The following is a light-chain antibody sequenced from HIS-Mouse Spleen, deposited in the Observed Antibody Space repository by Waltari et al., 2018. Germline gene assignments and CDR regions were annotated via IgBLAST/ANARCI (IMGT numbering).Light chain of an antibody. CDR2: DAS. CDR1: QSVSSY. Sequence: EIVLTQSPATLSLSPGERATLSCRASQSVSSYLAWYQQKPGQAPRPLIYDASNRATGIPARFSGGGSGTDFTITISSLEPEDFAVYYCQQRSNWPPFTFGPGTKVDIK. CDR3: QQRSNWPPFT. V-gene: IGKV3-11*01. J-gene: IGKJ3*01.